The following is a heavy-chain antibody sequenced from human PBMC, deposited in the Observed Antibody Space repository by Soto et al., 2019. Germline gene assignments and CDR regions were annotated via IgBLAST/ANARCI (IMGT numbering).Heavy chain of an antibody. CDR1: GYTFTSYY. V-gene: IGHV1-46*01. J-gene: IGHJ4*02. D-gene: IGHD3-3*01. Sequence: GASVKVSCKTSGYTFTSYYIHWVRQAPGQGLEWMGVINPTGGATDYAPKFQGRLALTRDMSTSTVYLELSSLRSEDAAMYYCARVDSEAGFNRDPWGQGTLVTVSS. CDR2: INPTGGAT. CDR3: ARVDSEAGFNRDP.